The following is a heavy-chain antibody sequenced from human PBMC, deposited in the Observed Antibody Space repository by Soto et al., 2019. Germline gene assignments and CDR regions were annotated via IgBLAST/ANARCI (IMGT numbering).Heavy chain of an antibody. Sequence: QLQLQESGPGLVKPSETLSLTCTVSGGSISSSSYYWGWIRQPPGKGLEWIGSIYYSGNTYYTPSLKRRVTIAVDTSKNHFSLKLSSVTAADTAVYYCAREGGRYCTGGSCQVDYWGQGTLVTVSS. CDR1: GGSISSSSYY. D-gene: IGHD2-15*01. J-gene: IGHJ4*02. CDR2: IYYSGNT. CDR3: AREGGRYCTGGSCQVDY. V-gene: IGHV4-39*02.